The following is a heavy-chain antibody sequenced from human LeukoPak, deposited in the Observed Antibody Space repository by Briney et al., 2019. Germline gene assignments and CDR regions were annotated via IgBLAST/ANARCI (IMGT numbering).Heavy chain of an antibody. CDR3: ARGGMARRFDP. Sequence: GGSLRLSCVGSASTFSSYTMNWVRQAPGKGLEWVSYISSSSSSIYYADSVKGRFTISRDNAKNSLYLQMNSLRAEDTAVYYCARGGMARRFDPWGQGTLVTVTS. V-gene: IGHV3-48*01. J-gene: IGHJ5*02. D-gene: IGHD1-1*01. CDR1: ASTFSSYT. CDR2: ISSSSSSI.